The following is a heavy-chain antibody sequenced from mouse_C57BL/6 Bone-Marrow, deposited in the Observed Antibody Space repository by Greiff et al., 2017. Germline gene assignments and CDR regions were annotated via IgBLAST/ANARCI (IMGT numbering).Heavy chain of an antibody. Sequence: VQLVESGPGLVAPSQSLSITCTVSGFSLTSYGVDWVRQSPGKGLEWLGVIWGVGSTNYNSALKSRLSISKDNSKSQVFLKMNSLQTDDAAMYYCARNWDSYAMDYWGQGTSVTVSS. V-gene: IGHV2-6*01. CDR2: IWGVGST. J-gene: IGHJ4*01. CDR3: ARNWDSYAMDY. CDR1: GFSLTSYG. D-gene: IGHD4-1*01.